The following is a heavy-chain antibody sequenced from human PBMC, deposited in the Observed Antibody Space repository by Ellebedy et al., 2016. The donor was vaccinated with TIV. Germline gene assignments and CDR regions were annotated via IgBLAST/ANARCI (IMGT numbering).Heavy chain of an antibody. Sequence: PGGSLRLSCAASGITFSGFWMRWVRQAPGKGLEWVSRIDSDGSRTSYADTVRGRFTIPRDNSKNTLYLQMNRLRAEDTAVYYCARWVPYESSGADYWGQGTLVTVSS. D-gene: IGHD3-22*01. J-gene: IGHJ4*01. V-gene: IGHV3-74*01. CDR3: ARWVPYESSGADY. CDR2: IDSDGSRT. CDR1: GITFSGFW.